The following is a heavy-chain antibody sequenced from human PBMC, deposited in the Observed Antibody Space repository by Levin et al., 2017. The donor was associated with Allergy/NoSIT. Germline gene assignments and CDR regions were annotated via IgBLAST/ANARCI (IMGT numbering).Heavy chain of an antibody. CDR2: ISYDGSNK. V-gene: IGHV3-30*04. D-gene: IGHD6-13*01. CDR1: GFTFSSYA. CDR3: ARDGLFEQQLAEPNYYYYGMDG. Sequence: GESLKISCAASGFTFSSYAMHWVRQAPGKGLEWVAVISYDGSNKYYADSVKGRFTISRDNSKNTLYLQMNSLRAEDTAVYYCARDGLFEQQLAEPNYYYYGMDGWGQGTTVTVSS. J-gene: IGHJ6*02.